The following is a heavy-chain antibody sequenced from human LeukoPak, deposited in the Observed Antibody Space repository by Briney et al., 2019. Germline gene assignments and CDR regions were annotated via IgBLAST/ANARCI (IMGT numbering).Heavy chain of an antibody. J-gene: IGHJ4*02. CDR3: ARYGETGTTGDYFDY. Sequence: SETLSLTCTVSGGSISSYYWSWIRQPPGKGLEWIGYIYTSGSTNNNPSLKSRFTISVDTSKNQLSLKLSSVTAADTAVYYCARYGETGTTGDYFDYWGQGTLVTVSS. D-gene: IGHD1-7*01. CDR1: GGSISSYY. V-gene: IGHV4-4*09. CDR2: IYTSGST.